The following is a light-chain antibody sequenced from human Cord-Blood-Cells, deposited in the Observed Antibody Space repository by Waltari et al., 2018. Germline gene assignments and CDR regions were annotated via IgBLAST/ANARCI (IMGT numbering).Light chain of an antibody. CDR1: STDAGGYKQ. Sequence: QSALIQPAPVSGSPGPALTISCTGTSTDAGGYKQVSWYQQHPGKAPKLLIYEFSNRAAWVSNRFSVAKYGNTAALAISGVQAEDEADSYCSSYTSSSTPVVFGGGTELTVL. CDR2: EFS. CDR3: SSYTSSSTPVV. J-gene: IGLJ2*01. V-gene: IGLV2-14*01.